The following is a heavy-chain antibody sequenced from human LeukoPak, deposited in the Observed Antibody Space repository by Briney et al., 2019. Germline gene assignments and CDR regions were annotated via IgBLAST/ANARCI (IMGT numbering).Heavy chain of an antibody. CDR3: AKGAYSYANPTFDY. V-gene: IGHV3-43*01. Sequence: GGSLRLSCAASGFTFDDYTMHWVRQAPGKGLEWVSLISWDGGTTYYADSVKGRFTISRDNSKNSLYLQMNSLKTGDTAFYYCAKGAYSYANPTFDYWGRGTLVTVSS. CDR2: ISWDGGTT. J-gene: IGHJ4*02. CDR1: GFTFDDYT. D-gene: IGHD5-18*01.